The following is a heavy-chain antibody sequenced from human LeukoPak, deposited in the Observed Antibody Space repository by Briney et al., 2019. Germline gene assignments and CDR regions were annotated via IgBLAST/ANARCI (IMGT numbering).Heavy chain of an antibody. V-gene: IGHV1-18*01. CDR2: ISAYNGNT. CDR3: ARDSAHCGSTSCYVTYFDS. J-gene: IGHJ4*02. CDR1: GYTFTSYG. D-gene: IGHD2-2*01. Sequence: GASVKVSCKASGYTFTSYGISWVRQAPGQGLEWMGWISAYNGNTNYAQKLQGRVTMTTDTSTSTAYMELRSLRSDDTAVYYCARDSAHCGSTSCYVTYFDSWGQGTLVTVSS.